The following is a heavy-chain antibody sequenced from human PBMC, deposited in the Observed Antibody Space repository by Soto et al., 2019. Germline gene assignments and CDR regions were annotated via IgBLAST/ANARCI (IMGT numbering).Heavy chain of an antibody. D-gene: IGHD4-17*01. Sequence: QVQLVQSGAEVKKPGASVKVSCKASGYTFTGFYLHWVRQAPGQGLEWMGWINPNSGDTEYAQDFQGWVTMTRDTTISTAYMELSRLKSDDTAVYYCASGGSTVTREFDYWGQGTLVSVSS. V-gene: IGHV1-2*04. J-gene: IGHJ4*02. CDR1: GYTFTGFY. CDR2: INPNSGDT. CDR3: ASGGSTVTREFDY.